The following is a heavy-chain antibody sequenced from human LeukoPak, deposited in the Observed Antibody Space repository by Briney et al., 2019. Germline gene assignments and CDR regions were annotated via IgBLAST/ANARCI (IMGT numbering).Heavy chain of an antibody. J-gene: IGHJ4*02. CDR3: ARARESMAVSDY. CDR1: GYTFTGYH. CDR2: INPNSGGT. Sequence: ASVKVSCKASGYTFTGYHMHWERQAPGQGLEWMGWINPNSGGTNYAQKFQGRVTMTRDTSISTAYMELSRLRSDDTAVYYCARARESMAVSDYWGQGTLVTVSS. D-gene: IGHD2/OR15-2a*01. V-gene: IGHV1-2*02.